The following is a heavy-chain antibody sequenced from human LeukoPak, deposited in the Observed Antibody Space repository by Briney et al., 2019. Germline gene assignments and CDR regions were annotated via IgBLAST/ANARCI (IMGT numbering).Heavy chain of an antibody. V-gene: IGHV3-7*01. CDR3: ARDIEYSSSWYGLESDYYYMDV. CDR1: GFTVSSNY. D-gene: IGHD6-13*01. J-gene: IGHJ6*03. Sequence: GGSLRPSCAASGFTVSSNYMSWVRQAPGKGLEWVANIKQDGSEKYYVDSVKGRFTISRDNAKNSLYLQMNSLRAEDTAVYYCARDIEYSSSWYGLESDYYYMDVWGKGTTVTISS. CDR2: IKQDGSEK.